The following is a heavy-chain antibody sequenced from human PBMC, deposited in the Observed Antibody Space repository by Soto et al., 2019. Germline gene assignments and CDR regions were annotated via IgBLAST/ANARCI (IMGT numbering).Heavy chain of an antibody. J-gene: IGHJ6*03. V-gene: IGHV4-34*01. CDR3: AGGSISREYYYYYYCMDV. CDR2: INQSGST. CDR1: GGCCSGYY. Sequence: QEQLQQWGAGLLKPSETLSLTGAVYGGCCSGYYWSWLRQPPWQGLAWIGEINQSGSTNYNPSLNILLAPSLDTFMDQFSLRLSSVTDADTAVYYCAGGSISREYYYYYYCMDVWFKCPTVTASS. D-gene: IGHD2-21*01.